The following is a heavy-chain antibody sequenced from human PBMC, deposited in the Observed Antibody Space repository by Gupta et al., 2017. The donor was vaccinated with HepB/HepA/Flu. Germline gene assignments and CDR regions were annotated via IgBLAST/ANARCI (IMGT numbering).Heavy chain of an antibody. D-gene: IGHD3-16*01. Sequence: EVQLLESGGGLVQPGGSLRLSCAASGFTFSSHAMSWVRQAPGQGLECVSTISGRGANSYYADSVKGRFTISRDNSRNTLYLQMRSLRAEDTALYYCAKGDDAFDIWGLGTMVTVSS. J-gene: IGHJ3*02. V-gene: IGHV3-23*01. CDR3: AKGDDAFDI. CDR1: GFTFSSHA. CDR2: ISGRGANS.